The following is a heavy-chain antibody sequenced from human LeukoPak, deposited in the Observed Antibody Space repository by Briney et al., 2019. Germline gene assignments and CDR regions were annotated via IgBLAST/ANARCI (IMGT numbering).Heavy chain of an antibody. J-gene: IGHJ4*02. CDR2: IFPGDSDT. CDR1: GSSFTSYW. Sequence: GASLKISCKGSGSSFTSYWIGWVRQMPGKGLEWMGIIFPGDSDTRYSPSFQGQVTISADKSINTAYLQWSSLKTSDTGMYYCARGASNSARDYWGQGTLVTVSS. CDR3: ARGASNSARDY. D-gene: IGHD2/OR15-2a*01. V-gene: IGHV5-51*01.